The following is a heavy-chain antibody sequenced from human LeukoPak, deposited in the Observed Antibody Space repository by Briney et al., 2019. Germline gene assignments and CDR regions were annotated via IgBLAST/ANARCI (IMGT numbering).Heavy chain of an antibody. Sequence: GGSLRLSCAASGFTFSGSAMHWVRQASGKGLEWFGRIRSKANSYATAYAASVKGRFTISRDNSKNTAYLQMNSLKTEDTAVYYCARGETSSYDYWGQGTLVTVSS. CDR1: GFTFSGSA. CDR3: ARGETSSYDY. D-gene: IGHD2-2*01. V-gene: IGHV3-73*01. J-gene: IGHJ4*02. CDR2: IRSKANSYAT.